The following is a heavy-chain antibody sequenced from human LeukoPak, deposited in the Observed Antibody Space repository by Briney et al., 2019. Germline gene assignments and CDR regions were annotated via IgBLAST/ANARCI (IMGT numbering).Heavy chain of an antibody. Sequence: PSETLSLTCAVYGGSFSGYWSWIRQPPGRGLEWIGEINYSGNTKYNPSLKSRVTISVDTSKNQLSLKLRSVTAADTAIYYCARSPTDDDDWGQGTLVTVSS. J-gene: IGHJ4*02. CDR1: GGSFSGY. D-gene: IGHD1-26*01. V-gene: IGHV4-34*01. CDR3: ARSPTDDDD. CDR2: INYSGNT.